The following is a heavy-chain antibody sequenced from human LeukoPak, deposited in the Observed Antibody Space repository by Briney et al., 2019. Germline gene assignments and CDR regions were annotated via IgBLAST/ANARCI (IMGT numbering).Heavy chain of an antibody. V-gene: IGHV1-69*13. D-gene: IGHD2-2*01. CDR2: IIPIFGTA. CDR3: ARSSDCSSTSCRNNWFDP. CDR1: GGTFSSYA. J-gene: IGHJ5*02. Sequence: SVTVSCKASGGTFSSYAISWVRQAPGPGLEWMGGIIPIFGTANYAQKFQGRVTITADESTSTAYMELSSLRSEDTAVYYCARSSDCSSTSCRNNWFDPWGQGTLVTVSS.